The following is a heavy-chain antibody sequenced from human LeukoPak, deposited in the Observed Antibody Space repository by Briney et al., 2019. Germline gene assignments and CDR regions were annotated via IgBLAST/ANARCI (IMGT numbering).Heavy chain of an antibody. D-gene: IGHD4/OR15-4a*01. CDR2: IYSGTI. CDR1: GFTVSSNS. CDR3: ARRAGAYSHPYDY. Sequence: GGSLRLSCTVSGFTVSSNSMSWVRQAPGKGLEWVSFIYSGTIHYSDSVKGRFTISRDDSKNTLYLQMNSLRAEDTAVYYCARRAGAYSHPYDYWGQGALVTVSS. J-gene: IGHJ4*02. V-gene: IGHV3-53*01.